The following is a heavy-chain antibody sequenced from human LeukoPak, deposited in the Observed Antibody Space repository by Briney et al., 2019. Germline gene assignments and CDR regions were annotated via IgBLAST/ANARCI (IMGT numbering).Heavy chain of an antibody. CDR2: INPDSGGT. V-gene: IGHV1-2*02. Sequence: ASVKVSCKASGYTFTVYYMHWVRQAPGQGLEWMGWINPDSGGTNYAQKFQGRVTMTRDTSISTAYMELSRLRSDDTAVYYCARAYSSGLADFDYWGQGTLVTVSS. J-gene: IGHJ4*02. D-gene: IGHD6-19*01. CDR3: ARAYSSGLADFDY. CDR1: GYTFTVYY.